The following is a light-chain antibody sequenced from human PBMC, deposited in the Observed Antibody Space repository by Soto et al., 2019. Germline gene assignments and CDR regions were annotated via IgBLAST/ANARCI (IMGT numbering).Light chain of an antibody. Sequence: DIQMTQSPSALSASVGDRVTITCRASQSISSWLAWYQQKPGKAPKLLIYDASSLESRVPSRFSGSGSGTEFTLTISGLRPDDFATYYCQRYITYSYTFGQGTKLEIK. V-gene: IGKV1-5*01. CDR1: QSISSW. CDR3: QRYITYSYT. J-gene: IGKJ2*01. CDR2: DAS.